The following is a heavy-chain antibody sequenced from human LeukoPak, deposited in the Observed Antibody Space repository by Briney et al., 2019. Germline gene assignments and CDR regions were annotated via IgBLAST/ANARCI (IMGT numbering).Heavy chain of an antibody. CDR3: AKSIYQLPRGEVDY. D-gene: IGHD2-2*01. Sequence: GGSLRLSCAASGFTFSSYAMTWVRQAPGKGLEWVSGISGGGSTYYADSVKGRFAISRDNSKNTLRLHMNSLRAEDTAVYYCAKSIYQLPRGEVDYWGQGTLVTVSS. V-gene: IGHV3-23*01. J-gene: IGHJ4*02. CDR2: ISGGGST. CDR1: GFTFSSYA.